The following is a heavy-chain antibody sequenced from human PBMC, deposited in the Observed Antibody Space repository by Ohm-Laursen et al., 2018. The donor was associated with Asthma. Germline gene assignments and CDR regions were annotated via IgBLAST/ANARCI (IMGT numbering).Heavy chain of an antibody. Sequence: SVKVSCKASGYTFTSYGISWVRQAPGQGLEWMGWISAYNGNTNYAQKLQGRVTMTTDTSTSTAYMELRSLRSDDTAVYYCARDQATNLGVLDAFDIWGQGTMVTVSS. V-gene: IGHV1-18*01. CDR3: ARDQATNLGVLDAFDI. CDR1: GYTFTSYG. CDR2: ISAYNGNT. D-gene: IGHD5-24*01. J-gene: IGHJ3*02.